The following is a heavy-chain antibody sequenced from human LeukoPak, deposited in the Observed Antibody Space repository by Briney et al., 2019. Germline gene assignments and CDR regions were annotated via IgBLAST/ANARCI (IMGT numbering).Heavy chain of an antibody. J-gene: IGHJ6*02. V-gene: IGHV3-21*01. CDR3: ARGTYYDFWSGYYEGVSYGMDV. CDR2: ISSSSSYI. Sequence: PGGSLRLSCAASGFTFSSYSMSWVRQAPGKGLEWVSSISSSSSYIYYVDSVKGRFTISRDNAKNSLYLQMNSLRAEDTAVYYCARGTYYDFWSGYYEGVSYGMDVWGQGTTVTVSS. D-gene: IGHD3-3*01. CDR1: GFTFSSYS.